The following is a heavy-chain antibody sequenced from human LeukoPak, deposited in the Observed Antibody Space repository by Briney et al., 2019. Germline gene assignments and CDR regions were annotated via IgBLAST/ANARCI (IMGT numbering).Heavy chain of an antibody. V-gene: IGHV1-18*01. CDR2: ISAYNGNT. J-gene: IGHJ4*02. Sequence: ASVKVSCKASGYTFTSYGISWVRQAPGQGLEWMGWISAYNGNTNYAQKLQGRVTMTTDTSTSTAYMELRSLTSDDTAMYYCARDSASESHDYTFDYWGQGALVTVSS. CDR1: GYTFTSYG. CDR3: ARDSASESHDYTFDY. D-gene: IGHD4-11*01.